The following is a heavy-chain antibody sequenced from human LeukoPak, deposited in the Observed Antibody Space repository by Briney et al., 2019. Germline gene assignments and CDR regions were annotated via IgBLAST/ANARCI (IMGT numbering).Heavy chain of an antibody. CDR2: VSATGST. Sequence: KPSETLSLTCTVSGGSISDLYWSWIRQPAGKGLEYIGRVSATGSTSFNPSLQSRVTMSVDTSKSQFSLKLSSVTAADTAVYYCAQVTVGGHFDFWGQGILVTVSS. J-gene: IGHJ4*02. CDR3: AQVTVGGHFDF. D-gene: IGHD6-19*01. CDR1: GGSISDLY. V-gene: IGHV4-4*07.